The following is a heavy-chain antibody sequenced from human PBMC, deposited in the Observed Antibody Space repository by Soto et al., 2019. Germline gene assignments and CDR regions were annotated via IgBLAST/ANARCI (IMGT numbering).Heavy chain of an antibody. Sequence: QITLKESGPTLVKPTQTLTLTCSTSGFSLIDSGVAVGWIRQPPGKALDWLALVYWDDDKRYSPSLRTRLTITRDTSKNQVVLTMTYIDPVDTATYYCVHTYADHAGYYFDFWGQGTLVTVSS. CDR1: GFSLIDSGVA. J-gene: IGHJ4*02. CDR3: VHTYADHAGYYFDF. V-gene: IGHV2-5*02. CDR2: VYWDDDK.